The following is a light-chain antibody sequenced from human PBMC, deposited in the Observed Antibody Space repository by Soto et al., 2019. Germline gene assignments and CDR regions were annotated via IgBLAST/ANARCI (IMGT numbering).Light chain of an antibody. CDR2: EVS. V-gene: IGLV2-14*01. CDR1: SSDVGGYNY. CDR3: SSYTSSSTYV. J-gene: IGLJ1*01. Sequence: QSALTQPASVSGSPGQSTTISCTGTSSDVGGYNYVSWYQQHPDKAPKLMIYEVSNRPSGVSNRFSGPKSGNTASLTISGLQAEDEADYYCSSYTSSSTYVFGTGTKVTVL.